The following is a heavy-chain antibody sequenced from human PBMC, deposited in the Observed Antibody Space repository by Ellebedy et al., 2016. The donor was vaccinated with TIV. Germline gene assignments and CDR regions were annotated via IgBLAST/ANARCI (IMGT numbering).Heavy chain of an antibody. V-gene: IGHV3-66*01. CDR1: GFTVSNNY. J-gene: IGHJ4*02. Sequence: GGSLRLSCEVSGFTVSNNYMTWVRQAPGKGLEWVSVIYSGGTTYYADSVRGRFTISRDSSKNTLYLQMNSLRTDDTAVYYCARMADFDYWGQGTLVTVSS. CDR3: ARMADFDY. CDR2: IYSGGTT. D-gene: IGHD5-24*01.